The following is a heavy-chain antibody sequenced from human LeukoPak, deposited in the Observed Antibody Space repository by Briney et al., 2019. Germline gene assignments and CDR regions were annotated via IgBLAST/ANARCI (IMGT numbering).Heavy chain of an antibody. V-gene: IGHV4-61*01. J-gene: IGHJ4*02. CDR3: ARTELLWFGEIEGYYFDY. CDR2: IYYSGST. Sequence: SETLSLTCTVSGGSVSSGSYYWSWIRQPPGKRLEWIGYIYYSGSTNYNPSLKSRVTISVDTSKNQFSLKLSSVTAADTAVYHCARTELLWFGEIEGYYFDYWGQGTLVTVSS. CDR1: GGSVSSGSYY. D-gene: IGHD3-10*01.